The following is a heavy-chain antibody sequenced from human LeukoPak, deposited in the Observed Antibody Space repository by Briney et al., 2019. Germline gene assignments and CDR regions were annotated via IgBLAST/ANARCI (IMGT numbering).Heavy chain of an antibody. D-gene: IGHD1-20*01. J-gene: IGHJ6*02. V-gene: IGHV3-21*01. Sequence: GGSLRLSCAASGFTFSSYSMNWVRQAPGKGLEWVSSISSSSSYIYYADSVKGRFTISRDNAKNSLYLQMNSLRAEDTAVYYCASITGTSAYYYGMDVWGQGTTVTVFS. CDR2: ISSSSSYI. CDR3: ASITGTSAYYYGMDV. CDR1: GFTFSSYS.